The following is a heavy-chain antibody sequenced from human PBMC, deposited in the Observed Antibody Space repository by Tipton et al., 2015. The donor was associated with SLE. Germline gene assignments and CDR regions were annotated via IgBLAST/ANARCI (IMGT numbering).Heavy chain of an antibody. Sequence: SLRLSCTSSGFRFGDYAVSWVRQAPGKGLEWVGFVRGEAYGGTAEYAAAVKGRFTISRDDSKSIAYLQMNSLRREDTAVYYCARVWGTGSRGVDYWGQGTLVTVSS. CDR2: VRGEAYGGTA. D-gene: IGHD2-2*01. CDR3: ARVWGTGSRGVDY. CDR1: GFRFGDYA. V-gene: IGHV3-49*04. J-gene: IGHJ4*02.